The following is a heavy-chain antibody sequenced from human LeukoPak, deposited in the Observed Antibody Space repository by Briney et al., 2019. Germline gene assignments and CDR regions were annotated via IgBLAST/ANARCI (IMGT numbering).Heavy chain of an antibody. J-gene: IGHJ3*02. CDR2: IIPIFGTA. CDR1: GGTFSSYA. D-gene: IGHD1-26*01. V-gene: IGHV1-69*13. CDR3: ARDARGSYLDAFDI. Sequence: SVKVSCKASGGTFSSYAISWVRQAPGQGLEWMGGIIPIFGTANYAQKFQGRVTITADESTSTAYMELSSLRSEDTAVYYCARDARGSYLDAFDIWGQGTMVTVSS.